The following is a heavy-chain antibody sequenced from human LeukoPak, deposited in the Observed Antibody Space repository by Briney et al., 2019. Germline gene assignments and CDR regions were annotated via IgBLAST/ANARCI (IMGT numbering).Heavy chain of an antibody. D-gene: IGHD5-12*01. Sequence: PSETLSLTCTVSGGSISSYYWSWIRQPPGKGLEWIGYIYYSGSTNYNPSLKSRVTISVDTSKNQFSLKPSSVTAADTAVYYCARVRVATIIFDYWGQGTLVTVSS. CDR2: IYYSGST. J-gene: IGHJ4*02. V-gene: IGHV4-59*01. CDR1: GGSISSYY. CDR3: ARVRVATIIFDY.